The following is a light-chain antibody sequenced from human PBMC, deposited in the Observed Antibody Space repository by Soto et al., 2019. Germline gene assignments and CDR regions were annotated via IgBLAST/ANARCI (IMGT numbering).Light chain of an antibody. J-gene: IGLJ3*02. CDR1: SSDVGGYNY. CDR2: EVT. V-gene: IGLV2-8*01. CDR3: CSYTGSNNRV. Sequence: QSALTPPPSASGSPGQSVTITCIGTSSDVGGYNYVSWYQQHPGKAPKLMIYEVTERPSGVPDRFSGSKSGNTASLTVSGLQAEDEADYYCCSYTGSNNRVFGRGTKLTVL.